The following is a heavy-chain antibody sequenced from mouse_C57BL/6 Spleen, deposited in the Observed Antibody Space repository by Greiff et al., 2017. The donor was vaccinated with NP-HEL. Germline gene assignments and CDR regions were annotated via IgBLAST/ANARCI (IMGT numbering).Heavy chain of an antibody. CDR2: ISDGGSYT. V-gene: IGHV5-4*01. CDR1: GFTFSSYA. Sequence: EVQLVESGGGLVKPGGSLKLSCAASGFTFSSYAMSWVRQTPEKRLEWVATISDGGSYTYYPDNVKGRFTISRDNAKNNLYLQMSHLKSEDTAMYYCARDRDYYGSSYVDYWYFDVWGTGTTVTVSS. CDR3: ARDRDYYGSSYVDYWYFDV. J-gene: IGHJ1*03. D-gene: IGHD1-1*01.